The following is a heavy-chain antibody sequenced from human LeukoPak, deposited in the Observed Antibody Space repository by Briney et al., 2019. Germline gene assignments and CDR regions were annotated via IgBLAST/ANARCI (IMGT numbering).Heavy chain of an antibody. V-gene: IGHV4-34*01. CDR2: INHSGST. D-gene: IGHD3-10*01. J-gene: IGHJ4*02. Sequence: SETLSLTCAVYGGSFSGYYWSWIRQPPGKGLEWIGEINHSGSTNYNPSLKSRVTISVDTSKNQFSLKLSSVTAADTAVYYCARFGEPPQALWYWGQGTLVTVSS. CDR3: ARFGEPPQALWY. CDR1: GGSFSGYY.